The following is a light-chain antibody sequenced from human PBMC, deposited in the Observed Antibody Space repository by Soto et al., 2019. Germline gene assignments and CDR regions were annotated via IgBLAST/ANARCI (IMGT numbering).Light chain of an antibody. CDR1: QSVNSW. J-gene: IGKJ1*01. Sequence: DIQMTQSPSTLSASVGDRVTITCRASQSVNSWLAWYQQRPGQAPKLLIYKASILENGGPSRFSGTGSGTEFTLTISGLQPDDFASYYCQQYNNYSGTFGQGTKVDIK. V-gene: IGKV1-5*03. CDR3: QQYNNYSGT. CDR2: KAS.